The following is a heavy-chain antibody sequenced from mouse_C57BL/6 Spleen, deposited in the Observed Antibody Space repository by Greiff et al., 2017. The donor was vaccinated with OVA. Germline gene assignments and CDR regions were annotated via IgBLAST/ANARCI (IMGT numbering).Heavy chain of an antibody. D-gene: IGHD2-3*01. J-gene: IGHJ2*01. Sequence: VKLVESGAELVRPGASVTLSCKASGYTFTDYEMHWVKQTPVHGLEWIGAIDPETGGTAYNQKFKGKAILTADKSSSTAYMELRSLTSEDSAVYYCTEGYDGYPHYWGQGTTLTVSS. CDR1: GYTFTDYE. CDR3: TEGYDGYPHY. V-gene: IGHV1-15*01. CDR2: IDPETGGT.